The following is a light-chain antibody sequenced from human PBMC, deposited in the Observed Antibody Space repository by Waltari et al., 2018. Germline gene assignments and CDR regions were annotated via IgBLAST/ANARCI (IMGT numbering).Light chain of an antibody. V-gene: IGLV8-61*01. CDR1: SGSVSTTYY. Sequence: QTALTHAPSFSVSPGGTVTLTCASTSGSVSTTYYSIWSQHTPGQAPRTLIYNTNTRSSGVPDRFSGSILGNKAALTITGAQAEDESDYYCVLYRVSGASVFGGGTKLTVL. CDR2: NTN. CDR3: VLYRVSGASV. J-gene: IGLJ3*02.